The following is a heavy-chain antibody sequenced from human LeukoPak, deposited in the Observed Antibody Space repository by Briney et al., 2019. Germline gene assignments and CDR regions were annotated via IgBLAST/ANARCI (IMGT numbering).Heavy chain of an antibody. Sequence: PGGSLRLSCAASGFTFTNYAMNWVRQAPGKGLGWLSAISSSGGTTCYADSVKGRFTISRDNSRNTLYLQMNSLRVADTAVYFCTKVRLSNLYYYYGMDVWGQGTTVTVSS. CDR1: GFTFTNYA. CDR3: TKVRLSNLYYYYGMDV. J-gene: IGHJ6*02. D-gene: IGHD2-21*02. CDR2: ISSSGGTT. V-gene: IGHV3-23*01.